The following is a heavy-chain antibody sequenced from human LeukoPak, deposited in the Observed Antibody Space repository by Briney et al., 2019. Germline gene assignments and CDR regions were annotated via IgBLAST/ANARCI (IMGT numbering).Heavy chain of an antibody. J-gene: IGHJ3*02. CDR1: GGSISSYY. V-gene: IGHV4-59*01. D-gene: IGHD2-2*01. CDR2: VYYTGST. Sequence: PSETLSLTCTVSGGSISSYYWSWVRQPPGKGLEWIGFVYYTGSTNYSPSLKSRVTISVDTSKNQFSLKLRSVTAADTAVYYCAAASVVPAANGDFDIWGQGTMVTVSS. CDR3: AAASVVPAANGDFDI.